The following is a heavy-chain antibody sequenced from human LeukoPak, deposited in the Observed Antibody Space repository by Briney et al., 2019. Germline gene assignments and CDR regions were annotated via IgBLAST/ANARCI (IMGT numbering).Heavy chain of an antibody. CDR2: ISSSSSTI. J-gene: IGHJ3*02. Sequence: GGSLRLSCAASGFTFSSYSMNWVRQAPGKGLEWVSYISSSSSTIYYADSVKGRFTISRDNAKNSLYLQMNSLRAEDTAVYYCARDRSLGRYYYDMDAFDIWGQGTMVTVSS. V-gene: IGHV3-48*01. D-gene: IGHD3-22*01. CDR3: ARDRSLGRYYYDMDAFDI. CDR1: GFTFSSYS.